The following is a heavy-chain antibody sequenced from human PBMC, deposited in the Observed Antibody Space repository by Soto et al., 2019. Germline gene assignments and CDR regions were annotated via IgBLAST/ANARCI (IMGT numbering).Heavy chain of an antibody. Sequence: QVQLVESGGGVVQPGRSLRLSCAASGFTFSSYGMHWVRQAPGKGLEWVAVISYDGSNKYYADSVKGRFTISRDNSKNTLYLQMNSLRAEDTAGYYCAKEDSSSWLVDYWGQGTLVSVSS. J-gene: IGHJ4*02. D-gene: IGHD6-13*01. CDR2: ISYDGSNK. V-gene: IGHV3-30*18. CDR3: AKEDSSSWLVDY. CDR1: GFTFSSYG.